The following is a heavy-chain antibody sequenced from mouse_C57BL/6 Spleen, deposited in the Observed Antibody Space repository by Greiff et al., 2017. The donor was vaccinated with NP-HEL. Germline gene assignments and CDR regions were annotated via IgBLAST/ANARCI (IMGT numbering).Heavy chain of an antibody. V-gene: IGHV4-1*01. J-gene: IGHJ3*01. CDR3: AREDYYGRPFAY. D-gene: IGHD1-1*01. Sequence: EVKVIESGGGLVQPGGSLKLSCAASGIDFSRYWMSWVRRAPGKGLEWIGEINPDSSTINYAPSLKDKFIISRDNAKNTLYLQMSKVRSEDTALYYCAREDYYGRPFAYWGQGTLVTVSA. CDR2: INPDSSTI. CDR1: GIDFSRYW.